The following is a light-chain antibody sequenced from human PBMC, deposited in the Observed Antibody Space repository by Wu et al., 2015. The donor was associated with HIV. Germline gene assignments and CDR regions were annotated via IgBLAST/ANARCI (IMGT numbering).Light chain of an antibody. Sequence: DIVLTQSSATVSFSPGERATLSCRASQSVGSDFAWYQQKSGQAPRLLIYDASKRVTGIPPRFSGSASGTDSTLTINNLEPEDFAIYYCQQRKKWPPTFGQGTRLEIK. CDR1: QSVGSD. CDR2: DAS. J-gene: IGKJ5*01. V-gene: IGKV3-11*01. CDR3: QQRKKWPPT.